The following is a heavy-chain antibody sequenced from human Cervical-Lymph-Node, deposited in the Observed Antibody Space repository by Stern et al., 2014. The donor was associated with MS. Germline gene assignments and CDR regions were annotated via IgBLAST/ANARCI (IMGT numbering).Heavy chain of an antibody. CDR2: IKSKIDGGTT. D-gene: IGHD4-17*01. V-gene: IGHV3-15*05. Sequence: EVPLVESGGGLVTPGGSLTLSCAVSGFSFNYALMSWVRPAPGKGLECVGHIKSKIDGGTTDYAAPVKGRFTISRDDPKNTLYLHINTLKTEDTAVYYCTTNPALRNFHWGQGTLVTVSS. CDR3: TTNPALRNFH. CDR1: GFSFNYAL. J-gene: IGHJ4*02.